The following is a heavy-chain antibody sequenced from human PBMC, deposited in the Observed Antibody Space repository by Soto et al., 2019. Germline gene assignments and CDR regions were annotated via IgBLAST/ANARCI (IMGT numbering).Heavy chain of an antibody. CDR2: INHSRST. V-gene: IGHV4-34*01. CDR3: ARDLSGYYYGMDV. CDR1: GGSFSGYF. Sequence: TLSLTCAVYGGSFSGYFWNWVRQPPGKGLEWIGEINHSRSTKYNPSLKSRVTLSVDTSKNQFSLRVFSVTAADTAVYYCARDLSGYYYGMDVWGQGTTVTVSS. J-gene: IGHJ6*02.